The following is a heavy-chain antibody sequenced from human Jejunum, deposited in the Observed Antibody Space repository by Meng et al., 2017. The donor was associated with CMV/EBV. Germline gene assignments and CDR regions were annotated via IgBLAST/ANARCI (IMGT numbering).Heavy chain of an antibody. CDR1: FTFSDYW. Sequence: FTFSDYWMTWLRHVPGRGLEWVATIQQDGSEQDYRDSVKGRFTISRDNAKNSLSLQMNSLRVEDTAIYYCARDPYSSGGYGAFDMWGHGIMVTVSS. D-gene: IGHD2-15*01. J-gene: IGHJ3*02. CDR3: ARDPYSSGGYGAFDM. CDR2: IQQDGSEQ. V-gene: IGHV3-7*01.